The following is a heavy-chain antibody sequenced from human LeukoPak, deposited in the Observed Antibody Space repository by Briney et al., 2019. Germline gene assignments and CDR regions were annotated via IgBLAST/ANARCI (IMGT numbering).Heavy chain of an antibody. V-gene: IGHV3-21*01. Sequence: PGGSLRLSCAASGFTFSSYSMNWVRQAPVKGLEWVSSISSSSSYIYYADSVKGRFTISRDNAKNSLYLQMNSLRAEDTAVYYCARDDIVVVPAPDYWGQGTLVTVSS. CDR2: ISSSSSYI. D-gene: IGHD2-2*01. CDR3: ARDDIVVVPAPDY. J-gene: IGHJ4*02. CDR1: GFTFSSYS.